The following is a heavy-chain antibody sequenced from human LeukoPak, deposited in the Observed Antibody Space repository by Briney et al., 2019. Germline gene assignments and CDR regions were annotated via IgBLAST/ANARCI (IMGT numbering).Heavy chain of an antibody. Sequence: GGSLRLSCVASGFTFSSYWMNWVRQAPGKGLEWVANIKEDGSEKYYVDSVKGRFTISRDNAKNSLYLQMNSLRAEDTAVYYCARAGQYYFDYWGQGTLVTVSS. CDR3: ARAGQYYFDY. CDR1: GFTFSSYW. CDR2: IKEDGSEK. V-gene: IGHV3-7*03. D-gene: IGHD2-8*02. J-gene: IGHJ4*02.